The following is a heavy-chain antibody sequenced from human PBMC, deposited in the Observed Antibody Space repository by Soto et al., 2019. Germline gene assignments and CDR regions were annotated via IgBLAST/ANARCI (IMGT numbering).Heavy chain of an antibody. Sequence: GASVKVSCKASGYTFTSYGISWVRQAPGQGLEWMGWISAYNGNTNYAQKLQGRVTMTTDTSTSTAYMELRSLRSDDTAVYYCARDAIFGVPQALYNWFDPWGQGTLVTVSS. D-gene: IGHD3-3*01. J-gene: IGHJ5*02. CDR2: ISAYNGNT. CDR1: GYTFTSYG. V-gene: IGHV1-18*01. CDR3: ARDAIFGVPQALYNWFDP.